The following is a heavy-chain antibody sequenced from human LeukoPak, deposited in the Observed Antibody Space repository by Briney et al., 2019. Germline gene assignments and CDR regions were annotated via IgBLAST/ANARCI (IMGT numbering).Heavy chain of an antibody. CDR3: AGTSTMVRGVIRNY. D-gene: IGHD3-10*01. V-gene: IGHV4-39*01. J-gene: IGHJ4*02. CDR2: IYYSGST. Sequence: SETLSLTCTVSGGSISSGSYYWGWIRQPPGKGLEWIGSIYYSGSTYYNPSLKSRVTISVDTSKNQFSLKLSSVTAADTAVYYCAGTSTMVRGVIRNYWGQGTLVTVSS. CDR1: GGSISSGSYY.